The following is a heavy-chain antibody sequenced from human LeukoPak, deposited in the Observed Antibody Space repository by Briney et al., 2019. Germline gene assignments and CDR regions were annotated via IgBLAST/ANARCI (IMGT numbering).Heavy chain of an antibody. CDR1: GGSISSGDYY. Sequence: SQTLSLTCTVSGGSISSGDYYWSWIRQPPGKGLEWIGYIYYSGSTYYNPSLKSRVTISVDTSKNQFSLKLSSVTAADTAVYYCARVGSLLWFGNPNWFDPWGQGTLVTVSS. V-gene: IGHV4-30-4*01. D-gene: IGHD3-10*01. CDR3: ARVGSLLWFGNPNWFDP. J-gene: IGHJ5*02. CDR2: IYYSGST.